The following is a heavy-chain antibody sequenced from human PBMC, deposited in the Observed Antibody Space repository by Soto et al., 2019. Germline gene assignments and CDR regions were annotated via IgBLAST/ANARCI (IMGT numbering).Heavy chain of an antibody. CDR1: GYTFTSYG. Sequence: QVQLVQSGAEVKKPGASVKVSCKASGYTFTSYGISWVRQAPGQGLEGMGWSSASTGNTNYAQKLQGRVTITTDTSTSTAYMEVRSLRSDDTAVYYCARVKPASPLLRGWFDPWRQGPLVTVS. V-gene: IGHV1-18*01. CDR3: ARVKPASPLLRGWFDP. J-gene: IGHJ5*02. CDR2: SSASTGNT.